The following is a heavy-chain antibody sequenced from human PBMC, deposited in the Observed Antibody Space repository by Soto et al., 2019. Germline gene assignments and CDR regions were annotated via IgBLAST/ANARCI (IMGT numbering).Heavy chain of an antibody. Sequence: SQTLSLTCAMSGGSVSTNSAAWNSIRQSPSRGLEWLGRTYYRSKWYNDYAVSVKSRITINPDTSKNQFSLQLNSVTPEDTAVYYCARVWGYYHYGMAFWGQGTSVIVSS. CDR2: TYYRSKWYN. V-gene: IGHV6-1*01. D-gene: IGHD3-16*01. J-gene: IGHJ6*01. CDR3: ARVWGYYHYGMAF. CDR1: GGSVSTNSAA.